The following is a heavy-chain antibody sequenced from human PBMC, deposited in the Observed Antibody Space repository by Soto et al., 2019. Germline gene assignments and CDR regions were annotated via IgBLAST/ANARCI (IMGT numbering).Heavy chain of an antibody. D-gene: IGHD6-19*01. CDR3: AKDPLASSGWYYYFYGVDV. CDR2: VSGTGDST. Sequence: EVQLLESGGGLVQPGGSLTLSCAASGFTFNSYAMSWVRQAPGKGLEWVSAVSGTGDSTYYADSVKGRFTISRDNSKDTLFPQMNSLRAEDTAVYYCAKDPLASSGWYYYFYGVDVWGQGTTVTVSS. CDR1: GFTFNSYA. V-gene: IGHV3-23*01. J-gene: IGHJ6*02.